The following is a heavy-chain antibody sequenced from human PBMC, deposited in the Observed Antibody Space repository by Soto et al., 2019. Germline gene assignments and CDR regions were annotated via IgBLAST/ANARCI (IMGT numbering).Heavy chain of an antibody. J-gene: IGHJ6*02. Sequence: SETLSLTCTVSGGSISSSSYYWGWIRQPPGKGLEWIGSIYYSGSTYYNPSLKSRVTISVDTSKNQFSLKLSSVTAADTAVYYCARRGYYYYYGMDVWGQGTTVTSP. CDR3: ARRGYYYYYGMDV. CDR2: IYYSGST. CDR1: GGSISSSSYY. V-gene: IGHV4-39*01.